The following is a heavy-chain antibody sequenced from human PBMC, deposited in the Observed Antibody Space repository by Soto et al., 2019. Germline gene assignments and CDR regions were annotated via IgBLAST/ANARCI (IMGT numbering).Heavy chain of an antibody. CDR3: ARDGTLYDSSAYYYLY. Sequence: AVKVSCKASGGTFSRCTITWVRQAPGQGLEWMGGITPMFGTPNYAQKFQGRVTITADESTSTAYMELSSLRSEDTAMYYCARDGTLYDSSAYYYLYWGQGTLVTVSS. CDR2: ITPMFGTP. J-gene: IGHJ4*02. CDR1: GGTFSRCT. V-gene: IGHV1-69*13. D-gene: IGHD3-22*01.